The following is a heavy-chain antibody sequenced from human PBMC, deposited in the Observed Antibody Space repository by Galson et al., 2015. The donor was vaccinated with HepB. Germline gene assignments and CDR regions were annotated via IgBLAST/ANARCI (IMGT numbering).Heavy chain of an antibody. CDR3: AREIKGRWYHFDY. CDR1: GFDFSIYG. D-gene: IGHD5-24*01. CDR2: IWFDGSNE. V-gene: IGHV3-33*01. J-gene: IGHJ4*02. Sequence: SLRLSCAASGFDFSIYGMNWVRQAPGKGLEWVAVIWFDGSNEDYVDSVKGRFTISRDNSKKTLHLQMNSLRAEDTAVYYCAREIKGRWYHFDYWGQGTLVTVSS.